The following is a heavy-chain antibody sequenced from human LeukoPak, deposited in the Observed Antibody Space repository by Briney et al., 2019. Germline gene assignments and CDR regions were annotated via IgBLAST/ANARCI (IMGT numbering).Heavy chain of an antibody. V-gene: IGHV4-30-2*01. D-gene: IGHD3-22*01. CDR3: ARDYYDSSGHNWFDP. Sequence: TLSLTCAVSGGSISSGGYSWSWIRQPPGKGLEWIGYIYHSGSTYYNPSLKSRVTISVDRSKNQFSLKLSSVTAADTAVYYCARDYYDSSGHNWFDPWGQGTLVTVSS. J-gene: IGHJ5*02. CDR2: IYHSGST. CDR1: GGSISSGGYS.